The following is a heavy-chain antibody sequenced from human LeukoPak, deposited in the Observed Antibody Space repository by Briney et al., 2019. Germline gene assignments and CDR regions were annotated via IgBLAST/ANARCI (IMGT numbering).Heavy chain of an antibody. Sequence: PGGSLRLSCAASGFTFNNAWMNWVRQAPGKGLEWVGRIKSKNVGGTTDYAAPVKGRFTISGDDSKNTVYLQMNSLKIEGTAVYYCTSHAAFDPWGQGTLVTVSS. CDR2: IKSKNVGGTT. CDR1: GFTFNNAW. J-gene: IGHJ5*02. CDR3: TSHAAFDP. V-gene: IGHV3-15*01.